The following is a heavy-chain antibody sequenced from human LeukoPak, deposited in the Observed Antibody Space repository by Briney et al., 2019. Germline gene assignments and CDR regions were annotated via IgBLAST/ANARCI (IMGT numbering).Heavy chain of an antibody. D-gene: IGHD3-9*01. CDR2: IYYSGST. J-gene: IGHJ4*02. CDR1: GGSISSSDNY. V-gene: IGHV4-39*07. Sequence: SETLSLTCTVSGGSISSSDNYWGWIRQPPGKGLEWIASIYYSGSTYYNPSLKSRVTISVDTSKNQFSLKLSSVTAADTAVYYCARGRYFDWLEFDYWGQGTLVTVSS. CDR3: ARGRYFDWLEFDY.